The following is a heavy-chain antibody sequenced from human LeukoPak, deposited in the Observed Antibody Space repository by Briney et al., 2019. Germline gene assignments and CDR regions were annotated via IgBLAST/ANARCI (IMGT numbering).Heavy chain of an antibody. CDR2: IYYSGNT. D-gene: IGHD3-22*01. V-gene: IGHV4-31*03. Sequence: SSETLSLTCTVSGGSISSGGYFWSWIRQHPGKGLEWIGYIYYSGNTYFNPSLKSRLTMSVDTSKNQFSLKLTSVTAADTAVYYCARGSSGYAFDYWGQGTLVTVSS. CDR1: GGSISSGGYF. J-gene: IGHJ4*02. CDR3: ARGSSGYAFDY.